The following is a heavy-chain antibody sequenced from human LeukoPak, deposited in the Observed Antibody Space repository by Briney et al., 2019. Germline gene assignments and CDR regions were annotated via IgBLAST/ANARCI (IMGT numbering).Heavy chain of an antibody. CDR3: TRITIFGVVIEY. V-gene: IGHV3-15*07. Sequence: GGSLRLSCAASGFTFSNAWMNWVRQAPGKGLEWVGRIKSKTDGGTTDYAAPVKGRFTISRDDSKTTLYLQMNSLNTEDTAVYYCTRITIFGVVIEYWGQGTLVTVSS. J-gene: IGHJ4*02. CDR2: IKSKTDGGTT. CDR1: GFTFSNAW. D-gene: IGHD3-3*01.